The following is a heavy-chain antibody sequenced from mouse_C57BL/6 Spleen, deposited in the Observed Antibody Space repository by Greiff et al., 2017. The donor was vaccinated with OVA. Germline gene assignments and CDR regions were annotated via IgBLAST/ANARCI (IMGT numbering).Heavy chain of an antibody. Sequence: QVQLQQPGAELVMPGASVKLSCKASGYTFTSYWMHWVKQRPGQGLEWIGEIDPSDSYTNYNQKFKGKSTLTVDKSSSTAYMQLSSLTSEDSAVYYCARGGSHYGSSPYYCDYWGQGTTRTVSS. D-gene: IGHD1-1*01. J-gene: IGHJ2*01. CDR3: ARGGSHYGSSPYYCDY. V-gene: IGHV1-69*01. CDR2: IDPSDSYT. CDR1: GYTFTSYW.